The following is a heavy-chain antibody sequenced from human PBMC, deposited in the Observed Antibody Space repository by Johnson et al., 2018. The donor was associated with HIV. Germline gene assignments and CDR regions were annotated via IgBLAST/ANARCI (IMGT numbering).Heavy chain of an antibody. CDR1: GFTFSNYW. Sequence: VQLVESGGGLVQPGGSLRLSCAASGFTFSNYWMSWVRQAPGKGLEWVANIKQDGSEKYYVDSVNGRFSISRDNAKNSLDLQMKSLRAEDTAVYYCARDTSGEGRAFDIWGQGTMVTVSS. CDR3: ARDTSGEGRAFDI. CDR2: IKQDGSEK. V-gene: IGHV3-7*03. D-gene: IGHD3-10*01. J-gene: IGHJ3*02.